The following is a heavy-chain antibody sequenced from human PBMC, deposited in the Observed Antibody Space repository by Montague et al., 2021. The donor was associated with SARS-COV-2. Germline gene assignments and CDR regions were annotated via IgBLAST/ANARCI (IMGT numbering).Heavy chain of an antibody. Sequence: SETLSLTCSVSGDSITNHYWSWIRQPAGKGLEWIGRMHFTGKTNFSPFFSSRLTMSADTSKNQFSLKLTSMTAADTAIYFCARDRFDFGAGRRGTIDFWGQGTLVTVSS. CDR3: ARDRFDFGAGRRGTIDF. J-gene: IGHJ4*02. V-gene: IGHV4-4*07. D-gene: IGHD3-10*01. CDR2: MHFTGKT. CDR1: GDSITNHY.